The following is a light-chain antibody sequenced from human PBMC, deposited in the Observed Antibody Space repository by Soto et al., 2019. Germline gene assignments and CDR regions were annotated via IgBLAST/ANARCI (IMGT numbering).Light chain of an antibody. V-gene: IGKV1-5*03. CDR3: QHYNSYSWT. J-gene: IGKJ1*01. CDR2: KAS. CDR1: QGIRND. Sequence: DIQMTQSPSSLSASVGDRVTITCRASQGIRNDLGWYQQKPGKAPKLLIYKASTLKSGVPSRFSGSGSGTEFTLTISSLQPDDFATYYCQHYNSYSWTFGQGTKVDIK.